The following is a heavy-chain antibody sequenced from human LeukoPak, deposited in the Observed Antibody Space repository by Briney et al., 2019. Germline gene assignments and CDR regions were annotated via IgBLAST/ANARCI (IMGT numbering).Heavy chain of an antibody. CDR3: AKDLGRAAAVFSGSFDY. V-gene: IGHV3-23*01. D-gene: IGHD6-13*01. CDR2: IGGSGGST. CDR1: GFTFSSYA. J-gene: IGHJ4*02. Sequence: GGSLRLSCAASGFTFSSYAMSWVRLAPGKGLEWVSTIGGSGGSTYYADSVKGRFTISRDNSKNSLYLQMNSLRAEDTALYYCAKDLGRAAAVFSGSFDYWGQGTLVTVSS.